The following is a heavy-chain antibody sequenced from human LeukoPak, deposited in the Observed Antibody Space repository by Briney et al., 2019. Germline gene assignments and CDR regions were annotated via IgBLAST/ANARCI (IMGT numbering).Heavy chain of an antibody. CDR1: GFTFDSYG. J-gene: IGHJ3*02. CDR3: AKAVDLATISVDI. Sequence: GGTLRLSCAASGFTFDSYGMNWVRQAPGKGLEWVSGISGSGVYTYYADSVKGRLTISRDNSKNTLYLLMNSLRVDDTAVYYCAKAVDLATISVDIWGQGTMVTVSS. CDR2: ISGSGVYT. V-gene: IGHV3-23*01. D-gene: IGHD5-24*01.